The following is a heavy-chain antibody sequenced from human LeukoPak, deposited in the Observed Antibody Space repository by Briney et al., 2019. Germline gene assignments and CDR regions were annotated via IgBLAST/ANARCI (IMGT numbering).Heavy chain of an antibody. D-gene: IGHD3-22*01. V-gene: IGHV3-20*04. J-gene: IGHJ4*02. CDR3: ARVQQYDKFDY. CDR2: ISWNGRNT. Sequence: GGSLRLSCAASGFTFVDYDLNWVRHAPGKGLEWVSGISWNGRNTAYAESLKGRFTISRDNAKNSLYLQMNSLRAEDTAFYYCARVQQYDKFDYWGQGTLVTVSS. CDR1: GFTFVDYD.